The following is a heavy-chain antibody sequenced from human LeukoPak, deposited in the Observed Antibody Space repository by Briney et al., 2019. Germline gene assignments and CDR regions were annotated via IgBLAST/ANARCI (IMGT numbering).Heavy chain of an antibody. V-gene: IGHV1-69*13. J-gene: IGHJ4*02. Sequence: GASVKVSCKASGGTFSSYAISWVGQAPGQGLEWMGGIIPIFGTANYAQKFQGRVTITADESTSTAYMDLSSLRSEDTAVYYCAKAHYYDSSIDYWGQGTRVTVSS. CDR2: IIPIFGTA. CDR1: GGTFSSYA. CDR3: AKAHYYDSSIDY. D-gene: IGHD3-22*01.